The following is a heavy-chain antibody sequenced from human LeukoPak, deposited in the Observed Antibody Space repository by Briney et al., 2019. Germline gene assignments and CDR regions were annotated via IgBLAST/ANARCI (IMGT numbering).Heavy chain of an antibody. CDR1: GFIFSNYG. CDR3: ARLRYFDWSEFDP. Sequence: GGSLRLSCVGSGFIFSNYGMHWVRQAPGKGLEWVAVISYDGSNKFYADSVKGRFTISRDNSKNTLYLQMNSLRAEDTAVYYCARLRYFDWSEFDPWGQGTLVTVSS. V-gene: IGHV3-30*03. J-gene: IGHJ5*02. CDR2: ISYDGSNK. D-gene: IGHD3-9*01.